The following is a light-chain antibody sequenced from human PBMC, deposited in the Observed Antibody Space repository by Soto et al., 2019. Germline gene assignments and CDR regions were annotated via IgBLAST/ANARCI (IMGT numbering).Light chain of an antibody. CDR2: EVN. V-gene: IGLV2-23*02. Sequence: QSALTQPASVSGSPGQSITISCTGTISNVGSYNLVSWYQQHPGKAPKLIIYEVNKRPSGVSNRFSGSKYGNTASLTISGLQTEDEADYYCYSYEGGRVFGGGTKVTVL. CDR1: ISNVGSYNL. CDR3: YSYEGGRV. J-gene: IGLJ3*02.